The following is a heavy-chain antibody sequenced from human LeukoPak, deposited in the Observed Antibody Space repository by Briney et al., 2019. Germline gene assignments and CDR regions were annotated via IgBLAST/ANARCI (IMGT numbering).Heavy chain of an antibody. CDR3: ANLPYNWNEYFDDY. D-gene: IGHD1-1*01. CDR1: GFTFTNYG. J-gene: IGHJ4*02. V-gene: IGHV3-30*02. CDR2: IASDGNYR. Sequence: PGGSLRLSCAASGFTFTNYGMHWVRQAPGKGLEWVAYIASDGNYRDYVDSVRGRFTVSRDNSKNTLYLQMDSLRAEDMAVYYCANLPYNWNEYFDDYWGQGTLVTVSS.